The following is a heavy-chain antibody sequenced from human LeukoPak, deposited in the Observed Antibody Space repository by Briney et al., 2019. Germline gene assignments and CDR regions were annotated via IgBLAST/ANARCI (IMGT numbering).Heavy chain of an antibody. CDR3: AREGYYDSSGYDY. Sequence: SETLSLTCTVSGGSISSGRYYWSWIRQPAGKGLEWIGRIYTSGSTNYNPSLKSRVTISVDTSKNQFSLKLSSVTAADTAVYYCAREGYYDSSGYDYWGQGTLVTVSS. J-gene: IGHJ4*02. CDR2: IYTSGST. CDR1: GGSISSGRYY. V-gene: IGHV4-61*02. D-gene: IGHD3-22*01.